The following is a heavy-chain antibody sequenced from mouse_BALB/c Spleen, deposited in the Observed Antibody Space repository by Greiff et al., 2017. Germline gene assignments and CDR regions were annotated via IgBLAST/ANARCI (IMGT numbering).Heavy chain of an antibody. CDR3: TRRPGAWFAY. CDR2: IDPETGGT. CDR1: GYTFTDYE. V-gene: IGHV1-15*01. Sequence: QVHVKQSGAELVRPGASVTLSCKASGYTFTDYEMHWVKQTPVHGLEWIGAIDPETGGTAYNQKFKGKATLTADKSSSTAYMELRSLTSEDSAVYYCTRRPGAWFAYWGQGTLVTVSA. J-gene: IGHJ3*01.